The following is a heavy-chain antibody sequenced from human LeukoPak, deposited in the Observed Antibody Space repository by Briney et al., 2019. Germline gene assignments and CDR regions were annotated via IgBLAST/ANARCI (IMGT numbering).Heavy chain of an antibody. V-gene: IGHV3-23*01. CDR2: ISGSGGSA. D-gene: IGHD2-2*01. J-gene: IGHJ4*02. Sequence: GGSLRLSCAASGFSFNNYAMNWVRQAPGKGLEWVSAISGSGGSADYADSVKGRFTISRDNSKNTLYLQMNSLRAEDTAVYYCAKGSRYCSGTSCYSGGENCDYWGQGTLVTVSS. CDR3: AKGSRYCSGTSCYSGGENCDY. CDR1: GFSFNNYA.